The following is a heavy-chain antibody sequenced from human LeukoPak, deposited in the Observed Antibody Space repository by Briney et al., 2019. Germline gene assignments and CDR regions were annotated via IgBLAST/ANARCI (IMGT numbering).Heavy chain of an antibody. CDR3: AREAYYDSSGYYPH. J-gene: IGHJ4*02. D-gene: IGHD3-22*01. CDR2: ISYDGSDK. CDR1: GFTFSSYA. Sequence: GGSLRLSCAASGFTFSSYAMHWVRQAPGKGLEWVAVISYDGSDKYYADSVKGRFTISRDNSKNTLYLQMNSLRAEDTAVYYCAREAYYDSSGYYPHWGQGTLVTVSS. V-gene: IGHV3-30*04.